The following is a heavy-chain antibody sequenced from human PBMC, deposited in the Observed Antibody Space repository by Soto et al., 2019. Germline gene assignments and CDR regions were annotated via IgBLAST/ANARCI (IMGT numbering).Heavy chain of an antibody. CDR3: AKPDV. CDR1: GFTFSSYA. Sequence: EVQLLESGGGLVQPGGSLRLSCAASGFTFSSYAMSWVRQAPGKGLEWVSAISGSGGSTYYPDSVKGRFTISRDNSKILRYQRMNGLGAEDTAVCYWAKPDVWGQGTTVTVSS. J-gene: IGHJ6*02. CDR2: ISGSGGST. V-gene: IGHV3-23*01.